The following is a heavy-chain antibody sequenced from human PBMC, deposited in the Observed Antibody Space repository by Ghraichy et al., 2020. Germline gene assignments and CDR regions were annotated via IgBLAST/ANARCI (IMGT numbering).Heavy chain of an antibody. V-gene: IGHV1-69*13. CDR1: GYTFTSYD. Sequence: SVKVSCKASGYTFTSYDINWVRQSPGQGLEWMGGIITIFGTANYAQNFQGRVTITADESTSTAYMELSSLRSEDTGVYYCARDIVVVPAAILREHDAFDIWCQGTMVTVSS. J-gene: IGHJ3*02. D-gene: IGHD2-2*01. CDR2: IITIFGTA. CDR3: ARDIVVVPAAILREHDAFDI.